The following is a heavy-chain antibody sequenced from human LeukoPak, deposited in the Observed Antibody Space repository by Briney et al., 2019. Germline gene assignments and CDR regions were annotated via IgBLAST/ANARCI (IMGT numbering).Heavy chain of an antibody. CDR3: AREERSYYDSSGYPYYMDV. V-gene: IGHV4-34*01. D-gene: IGHD3-22*01. CDR2: INHSGST. Sequence: SETLSLTCAVYGGSFSGYYWSWIRQPPGKGLEWIGEINHSGSTNYNPSLKSRVTISVDTSKNQFSLKLSSVTAADTAVYYCAREERSYYDSSGYPYYMDVWGKGTTVTISS. J-gene: IGHJ6*03. CDR1: GGSFSGYY.